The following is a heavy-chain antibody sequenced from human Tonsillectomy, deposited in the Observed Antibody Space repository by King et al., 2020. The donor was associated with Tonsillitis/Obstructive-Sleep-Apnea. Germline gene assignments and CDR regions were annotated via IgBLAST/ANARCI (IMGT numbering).Heavy chain of an antibody. CDR2: IYYSGST. CDR3: ARRAGGSSGSYSTSYYYYYYYMDV. D-gene: IGHD1-26*01. CDR1: GGSISSSSYY. V-gene: IGHV4-39*01. Sequence: QLQESGPGLVKPSETLSLTCTVSGGSISSSSYYWGWIRQPPGQGLEWIGSIYYSGSTYYNPSLKSRVTISVDTSKNQFSLKLSSVTAADTAVYYCARRAGGSSGSYSTSYYYYYYYMDVWGKGTTVTVSS. J-gene: IGHJ6*03.